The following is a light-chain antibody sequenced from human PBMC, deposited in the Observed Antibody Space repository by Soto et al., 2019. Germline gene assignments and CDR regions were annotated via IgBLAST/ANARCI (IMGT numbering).Light chain of an antibody. J-gene: IGKJ4*01. Sequence: IQMTQSPASLSAFVGDRVTITCRTSQSISTYLNWYQQKPAKAPKLLIYAASSLQSGGPSRFSGSGSGTDFTLTISSLQPEDVATYYCHQSYRTPLTFGGGTKVDIK. V-gene: IGKV1-39*01. CDR2: AAS. CDR1: QSISTY. CDR3: HQSYRTPLT.